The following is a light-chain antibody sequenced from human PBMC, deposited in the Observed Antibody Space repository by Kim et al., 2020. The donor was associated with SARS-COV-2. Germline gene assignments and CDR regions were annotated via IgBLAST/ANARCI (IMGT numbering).Light chain of an antibody. CDR3: QQRYDWPLT. J-gene: IGKJ4*01. CDR1: QSVDNF. V-gene: IGKV3-11*01. CDR2: DVS. Sequence: EIVLTQSPATLSLSPGERATLSCGASQSVDNFLGWYQQKPGQAPRLLIYDVSKRATGIPARFSGSGSGTDFTLTISSLEPEDFAVYYCQQRYDWPLTFGGGTKVDIK.